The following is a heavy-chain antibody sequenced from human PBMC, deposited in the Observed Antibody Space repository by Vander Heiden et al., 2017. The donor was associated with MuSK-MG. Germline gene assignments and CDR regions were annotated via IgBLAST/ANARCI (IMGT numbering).Heavy chain of an antibody. J-gene: IGHJ4*02. CDR1: GFPFSDYW. CDR3: ARALCDY. CDR2: MNSDGTII. Sequence: EVQLVEPGGDSVQPGGSLRLSCVASGFPFSDYWMQWVRQVPGKGLVWVSHMNSDGTIIKYADSVKGRFTVSRDNAKNTLYLQMNNLRVEDTAVYYCARALCDYWGQGALVTVSS. V-gene: IGHV3-74*01.